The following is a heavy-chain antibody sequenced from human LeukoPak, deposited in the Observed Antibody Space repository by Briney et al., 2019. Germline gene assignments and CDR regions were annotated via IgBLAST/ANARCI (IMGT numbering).Heavy chain of an antibody. CDR1: GFSFSTYS. CDR2: ISTSSSTI. D-gene: IGHD1-1*01. J-gene: IGHJ5*02. Sequence: PGGSLRLSCAVSGFSFSTYSMNWVRQAPGKGLEWVSYISTSSSTIYYADSVKGRFTIFRDNAKNSLYLQMNSLRAEDTAVYYCARSEAGTPLNWFDPWGQGTLVTVSS. V-gene: IGHV3-48*01. CDR3: ARSEAGTPLNWFDP.